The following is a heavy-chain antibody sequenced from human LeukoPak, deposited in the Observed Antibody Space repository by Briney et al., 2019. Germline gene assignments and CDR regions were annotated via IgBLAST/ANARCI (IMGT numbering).Heavy chain of an antibody. V-gene: IGHV1-46*01. D-gene: IGHD5-12*01. J-gene: IGHJ4*02. Sequence: GSSVKVSCKASGGTFSSYAISWVRQAPGQGLEWMGIINPSGGSTSYAQKFQGRVTMTRDTSTSTVYMELSSLRSEDTAVYYCATRGLDVGWLPAFDYWGQGTLVTVSS. CDR3: ATRGLDVGWLPAFDY. CDR1: GGTFSSYA. CDR2: INPSGGST.